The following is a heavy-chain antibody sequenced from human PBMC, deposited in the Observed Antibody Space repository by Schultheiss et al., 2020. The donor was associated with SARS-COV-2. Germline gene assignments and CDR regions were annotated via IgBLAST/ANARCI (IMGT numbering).Heavy chain of an antibody. Sequence: SETLSLTCAVYGGSFSGYYWSWIRQPPGKGLEWIGSIYYSGSTNYNPSLKSRVTISVDTSKNQFSLKLSSVTAADTAVYYCAKGRGGVVVAATVTDLGQGTLVTVSS. CDR3: AKGRGGVVVAATVTD. D-gene: IGHD2-15*01. V-gene: IGHV4-34*01. CDR2: IYYSGST. CDR1: GGSFSGYY. J-gene: IGHJ4*02.